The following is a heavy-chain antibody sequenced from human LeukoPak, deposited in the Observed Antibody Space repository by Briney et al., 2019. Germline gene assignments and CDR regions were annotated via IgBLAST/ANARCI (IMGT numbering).Heavy chain of an antibody. V-gene: IGHV3-23*01. CDR2: TSGSGGST. Sequence: GGSLRLSCAASGFTFSSYAMSWVRQAPGKGLEWVSATSGSGGSTYYADSVKGRFTISRDNSKNTLYLQMNSLRAEDTALYYCAKGGDPAKYYYGSGTQFDYWGQGTLVTVSS. D-gene: IGHD3-10*01. J-gene: IGHJ4*02. CDR1: GFTFSSYA. CDR3: AKGGDPAKYYYGSGTQFDY.